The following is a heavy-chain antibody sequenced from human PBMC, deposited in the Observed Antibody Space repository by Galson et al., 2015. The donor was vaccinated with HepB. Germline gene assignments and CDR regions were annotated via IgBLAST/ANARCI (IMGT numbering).Heavy chain of an antibody. D-gene: IGHD2-2*01. V-gene: IGHV7-4-1*02. CDR1: GYTFNRYV. CDR2: INTNTGNP. CDR3: AREGDATSCPVH. J-gene: IGHJ4*02. Sequence: SVKVSCKASGYTFNRYVINWARKAPGQGPEWMGYINTNTGNPTYVPSFTGRFVLSLDTSVSTAYLQISSLKPEGTAVYYCAREGDATSCPVHWGQGTLVTVSS.